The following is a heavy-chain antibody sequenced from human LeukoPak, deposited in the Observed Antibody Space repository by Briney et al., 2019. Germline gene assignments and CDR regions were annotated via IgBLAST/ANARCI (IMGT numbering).Heavy chain of an antibody. CDR3: ARGGPYSSGCSDY. J-gene: IGHJ4*02. CDR2: IKQDGSEK. CDR1: GFTFSSYW. Sequence: GGSLRLSCAASGFTFSSYWMSWVRQAPGKGPEWVANIKQDGSEKYYVDSVKGRFTISRDNAKNSLYLQMNSLRAEDTAVYYCARGGPYSSGCSDYWGQGTLVTVSS. V-gene: IGHV3-7*03. D-gene: IGHD6-19*01.